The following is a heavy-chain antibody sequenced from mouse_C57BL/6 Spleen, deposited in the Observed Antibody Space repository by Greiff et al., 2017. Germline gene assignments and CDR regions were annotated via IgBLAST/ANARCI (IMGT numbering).Heavy chain of an antibody. CDR1: GFTFSSYT. CDR2: ISGGGGNT. V-gene: IGHV5-9*01. D-gene: IGHD2-1*01. J-gene: IGHJ2*01. Sequence: EVNVVESGGGLVKPGGSLKLSCAASGFTFSSYTMSWVRQTPEKRLEWVATISGGGGNTYYPDSVKGRFTISRDNAKNTLYLQMSSLRSEDTALYYCARQVTTYYFDYWGQGTTLTVSS. CDR3: ARQVTTYYFDY.